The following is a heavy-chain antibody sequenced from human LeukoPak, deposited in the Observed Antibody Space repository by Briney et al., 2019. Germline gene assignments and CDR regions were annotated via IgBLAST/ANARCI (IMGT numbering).Heavy chain of an antibody. D-gene: IGHD5-18*01. CDR3: ARGWGRGYSEELPLVATLYFLDY. J-gene: IGHJ4*02. Sequence: GGSLRLSCVASGFSFSSYDMHWVRQPTGKGLEWVSGIGTGGDSFFPGSVKGRFTVFRENAKNSFSLQMNSLSVDDSAVYYCARGWGRGYSEELPLVATLYFLDYWGQGIRVTVSS. CDR1: GFSFSSYD. CDR2: IGTGGDS. V-gene: IGHV3-13*01.